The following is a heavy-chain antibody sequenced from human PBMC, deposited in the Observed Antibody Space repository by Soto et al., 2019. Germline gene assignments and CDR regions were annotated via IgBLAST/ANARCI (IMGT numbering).Heavy chain of an antibody. CDR3: ASAYYYGSGSYYNAEGYYYGMDV. Sequence: ASVKVCCKASGYTFTSYGMRWVRQAPGQGLEWMGWISAGNGNTKYAQKFQGRVTITRDTSASTAYMELSSLRSEDTAVYYCASAYYYGSGSYYNAEGYYYGMDVWGQGTTVTVSS. CDR2: ISAGNGNT. D-gene: IGHD3-10*01. J-gene: IGHJ6*02. V-gene: IGHV1-18*01. CDR1: GYTFTSYG.